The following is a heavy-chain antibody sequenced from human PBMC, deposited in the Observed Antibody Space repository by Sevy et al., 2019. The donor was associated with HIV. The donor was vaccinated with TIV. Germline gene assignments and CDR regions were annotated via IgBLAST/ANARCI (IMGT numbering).Heavy chain of an antibody. D-gene: IGHD3-16*02. V-gene: IGHV4-39*01. CDR1: GGSISSSTYY. CDR3: AITYYDYVWGSYRPHYFDY. J-gene: IGHJ4*02. Sequence: SETLSLTCTVSGGSISSSTYYWGWIRQPPGKGLEWIGSIYYSGSTYYNPSLKSRVTISVDTSKNQFSLKLSSVTAADTAVYYCAITYYDYVWGSYRPHYFDYWGQGTLVTVSS. CDR2: IYYSGST.